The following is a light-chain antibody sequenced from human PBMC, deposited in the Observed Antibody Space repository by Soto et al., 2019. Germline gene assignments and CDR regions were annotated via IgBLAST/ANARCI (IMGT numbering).Light chain of an antibody. CDR1: SSNIGSNY. V-gene: IGLV1-47*01. CDR3: AAWDDSLSGPV. Sequence: QSVLTQPPSASGTPGQRVTISCSGSSSNIGSNYVYWYQHLPGTAPKLLVYRNNQRPSGVPDRFSGSKSGTSASLAISGLRSEDEDDYYCAAWDDSLSGPVFGGGTKVTVL. J-gene: IGLJ3*02. CDR2: RNN.